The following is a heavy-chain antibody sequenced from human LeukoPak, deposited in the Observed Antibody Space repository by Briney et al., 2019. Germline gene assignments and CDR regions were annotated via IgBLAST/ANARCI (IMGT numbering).Heavy chain of an antibody. Sequence: GASVKVSFKSSGGNFNTYAISWLRQAPGQGLEWMGRIIPMIDIANYPQKFQGRVTITADKSTTTAYMELSSLRTEDTAVYYCAKGDASVWDGDLRPHPFDPWGQGTLVTVSS. CDR2: IIPMIDIA. CDR3: AKGDASVWDGDLRPHPFDP. J-gene: IGHJ5*02. V-gene: IGHV1-69*04. CDR1: GGNFNTYA. D-gene: IGHD1-26*01.